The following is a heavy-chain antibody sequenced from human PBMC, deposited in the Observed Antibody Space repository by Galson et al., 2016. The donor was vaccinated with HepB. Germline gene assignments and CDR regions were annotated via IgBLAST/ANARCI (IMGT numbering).Heavy chain of an antibody. CDR1: GFTFINYA. D-gene: IGHD1-1*01. CDR3: AKESGLWNVKTDFDY. J-gene: IGHJ4*02. CDR2: ISGTDGRT. V-gene: IGHV3-23*01. Sequence: SLRLSCAASGFTFINYAMSWVRQAPGKGLEWVSGISGTDGRTLYADSVKGRFTISRDNSKNTLYLQMNSLRADDTAVYYCAKESGLWNVKTDFDYRGQGTVVTVSS.